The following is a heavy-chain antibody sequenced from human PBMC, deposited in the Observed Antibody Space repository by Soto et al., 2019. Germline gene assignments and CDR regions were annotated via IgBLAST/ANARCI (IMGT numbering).Heavy chain of an antibody. CDR2: ISSSSSYI. CDR1: GFTFSSYS. J-gene: IGHJ6*02. CDR3: ARGGTELWSGYYTGYYYYGMDV. D-gene: IGHD3-3*01. V-gene: IGHV3-21*01. Sequence: EVQLVESGGGLVKPGGSLRLSCAASGFTFSSYSMNWVRQAPGKGLEWVSSISSSSSYIYYADSVKGRFTISRDNAKNSLYLQMNSRRAEDTAVYYCARGGTELWSGYYTGYYYYGMDVWGQGTTVTVSS.